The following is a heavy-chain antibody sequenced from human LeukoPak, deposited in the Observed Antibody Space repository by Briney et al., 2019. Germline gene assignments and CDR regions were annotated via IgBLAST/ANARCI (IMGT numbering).Heavy chain of an antibody. J-gene: IGHJ4*02. CDR1: GFIFSKYA. D-gene: IGHD1-7*01. Sequence: GGSLRLSCAASGFIFSKYAMSWVRQAPGKGLEWVSAISGSGGSTYYADSVKGRFTISRDNSKNTLYLQMNSLRAEDTAVYYCAKASGELLHDYWGQGTLVTVSS. V-gene: IGHV3-23*01. CDR2: ISGSGGST. CDR3: AKASGELLHDY.